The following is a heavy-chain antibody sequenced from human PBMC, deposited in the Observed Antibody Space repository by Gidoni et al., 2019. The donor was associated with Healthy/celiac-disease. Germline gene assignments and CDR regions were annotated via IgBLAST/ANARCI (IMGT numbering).Heavy chain of an antibody. D-gene: IGHD3-10*01. CDR3: AKDRPYGSGDYFDY. CDR1: GFTFDDYA. Sequence: AASGFTFDDYAMHWVRQAPGKGLEWVSGISWNSGSIGYADSVKGRFTISRDNAKNSLYLQMNSLRAEDTALYYCAKDRPYGSGDYFDYWGQGTLVTVSS. J-gene: IGHJ4*02. V-gene: IGHV3-9*01. CDR2: ISWNSGSI.